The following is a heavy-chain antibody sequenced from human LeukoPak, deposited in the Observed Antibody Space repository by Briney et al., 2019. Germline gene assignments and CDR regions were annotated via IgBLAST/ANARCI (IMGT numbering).Heavy chain of an antibody. CDR1: GYTFTSYW. CDR3: ARPKYGDYYYMDV. J-gene: IGHJ6*03. CDR2: IYPGDSDT. D-gene: IGHD2-8*01. V-gene: IGHV5-51*03. Sequence: PGESLKISCKGSGYTFTSYWIGWVRQMPGKGLEWMGSIYPGDSDTRYSPSFQGQVTISADKSINTAYVQWSSLKASDTAMYYCARPKYGDYYYMDVWGEGTTVTVS.